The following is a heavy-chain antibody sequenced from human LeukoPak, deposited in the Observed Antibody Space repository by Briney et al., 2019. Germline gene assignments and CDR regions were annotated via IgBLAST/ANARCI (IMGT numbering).Heavy chain of an antibody. D-gene: IGHD3-22*01. V-gene: IGHV4-39*07. Sequence: SETLSLTCTVSGGSISSSSYYWGWIRQPPGKGLEWIGSIYYSGSTYYNPSLKSRVTISVDTSKNQFSLKLSSVTAADTAVYYCARSDSTIYDSSGYSFDYWGQGTLVTVSS. CDR1: GGSISSSSYY. J-gene: IGHJ4*02. CDR3: ARSDSTIYDSSGYSFDY. CDR2: IYYSGST.